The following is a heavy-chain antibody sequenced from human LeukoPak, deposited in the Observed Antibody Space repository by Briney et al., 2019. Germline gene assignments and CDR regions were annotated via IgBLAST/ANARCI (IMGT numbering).Heavy chain of an antibody. CDR3: AKEGTIVVVVAATSHFDY. CDR2: ISGSGGST. D-gene: IGHD2-15*01. J-gene: IGHJ4*02. CDR1: GFTFSTYA. V-gene: IGHV3-23*01. Sequence: GGSLRLSCAASGFTFSTYAMSWVRQAPGKGLEWVSAISGSGGSTYYADSVKGRFTISRDNSKNTLYLQMNSLRAEDTAVYYCAKEGTIVVVVAATSHFDYWGQGTLVTVSS.